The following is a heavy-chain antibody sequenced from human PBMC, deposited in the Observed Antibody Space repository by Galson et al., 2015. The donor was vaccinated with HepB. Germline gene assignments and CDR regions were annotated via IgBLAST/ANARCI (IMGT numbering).Heavy chain of an antibody. D-gene: IGHD3-10*01. V-gene: IGHV3-33*01. CDR1: GFTFSSYG. Sequence: SLRLSCAASGFTFSSYGMHWVRQAPGKGLEWVAVIWYDGSNKYYADSVKGRFTISRDNSKNTLYLQMNSLRAEDTAVYYCARSGMVRGVRSPPGPPEFDYWGQGTLVTVSS. CDR3: ARSGMVRGVRSPPGPPEFDY. J-gene: IGHJ4*02. CDR2: IWYDGSNK.